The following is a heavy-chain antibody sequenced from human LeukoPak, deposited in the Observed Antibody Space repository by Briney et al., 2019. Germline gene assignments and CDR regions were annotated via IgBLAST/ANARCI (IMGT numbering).Heavy chain of an antibody. J-gene: IGHJ4*02. Sequence: GRSPRLSCAASGFTFSSYAMHWVRQAPGKGLEWVAVISYDGSNKYYADSVKGRFTISRDNSKNTLYLQMNSLRAEDTAVYYCALHYRRIVVVTAILPAAIDYWGQGTLVTVSS. D-gene: IGHD2-21*02. V-gene: IGHV3-30-3*01. CDR2: ISYDGSNK. CDR1: GFTFSSYA. CDR3: ALHYRRIVVVTAILPAAIDY.